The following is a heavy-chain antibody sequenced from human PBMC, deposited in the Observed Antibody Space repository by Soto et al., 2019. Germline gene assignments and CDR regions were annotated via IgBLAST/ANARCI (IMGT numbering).Heavy chain of an antibody. D-gene: IGHD3-10*01. CDR1: GYTFTSYG. CDR2: ISAYNGNT. V-gene: IGHV1-18*01. CDR3: ARDLLPVLLWFGELHL. J-gene: IGHJ4*02. Sequence: QVQLVQSGAEVKKPGASVKVSCKASGYTFTSYGISWVRQAPGQGLEWMGWISAYNGNTNYAQKLQGRVTMTTDTSTSTAYMELRSLRSDDTDVYYCARDLLPVLLWFGELHLWGQGTLVTVSS.